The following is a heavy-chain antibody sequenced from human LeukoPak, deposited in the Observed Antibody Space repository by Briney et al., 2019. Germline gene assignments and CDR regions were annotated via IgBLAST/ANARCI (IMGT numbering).Heavy chain of an antibody. CDR3: ARAPWGRSDFWSGHPYYFDY. CDR1: GGSIGSYY. D-gene: IGHD3-3*01. V-gene: IGHV4-59*01. J-gene: IGHJ4*02. Sequence: SETLSLTCTVSGGSIGSYYWSWIRHPPGKGLEWIGYIYYSGSTNHNPSLKSRVTISVDTSKNQFSLKLSSVTAADTAVYYCARAPWGRSDFWSGHPYYFDYWGQGTLVTVSS. CDR2: IYYSGST.